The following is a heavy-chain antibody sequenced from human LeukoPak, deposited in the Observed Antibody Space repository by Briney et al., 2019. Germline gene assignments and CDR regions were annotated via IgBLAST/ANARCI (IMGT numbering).Heavy chain of an antibody. Sequence: ASVKVSCKASGYTFTGYYMHWVRQAPGQGLEWMGWINPNSGGTNYAQKFQGRVTMTRDTSISTAYMELSRLRSDDTAVYYCARFIVGATLFDYWGQGTLVTVSS. J-gene: IGHJ4*02. CDR1: GYTFTGYY. CDR2: INPNSGGT. V-gene: IGHV1-2*02. CDR3: ARFIVGATLFDY. D-gene: IGHD1-26*01.